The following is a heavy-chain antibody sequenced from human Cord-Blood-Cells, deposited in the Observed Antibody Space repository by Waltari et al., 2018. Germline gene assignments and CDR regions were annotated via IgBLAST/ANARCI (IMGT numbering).Heavy chain of an antibody. V-gene: IGHV3-53*01. CDR1: GFTVSSQY. D-gene: IGHD1-26*01. CDR3: AREGKGSYYYFDY. J-gene: IGHJ4*02. Sequence: EVQLVESGGGLIQPGGSLRLSCAASGFTVSSQYMSWVRQAPGKGLELVSVIYSGGSTYYADSVKGRFTISRDNSKNTLYLQMNSLRAEDTAVYYCAREGKGSYYYFDYWGQGTLVTVSS. CDR2: IYSGGST.